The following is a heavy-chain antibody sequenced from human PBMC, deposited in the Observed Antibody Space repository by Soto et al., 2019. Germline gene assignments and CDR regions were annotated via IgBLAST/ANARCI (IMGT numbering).Heavy chain of an antibody. D-gene: IGHD2-15*01. Sequence: PGEPLKISCKGSGYSFTSYWIGWVRQMPGKGLEWMGIIYPGDSDTRYSPSFQGQVTISADKSISTAYLQWSSLKASDTAMYYCARHCSGGSCYSDYYGMDVWGQGTTVTVSS. CDR3: ARHCSGGSCYSDYYGMDV. CDR2: IYPGDSDT. V-gene: IGHV5-51*01. CDR1: GYSFTSYW. J-gene: IGHJ6*02.